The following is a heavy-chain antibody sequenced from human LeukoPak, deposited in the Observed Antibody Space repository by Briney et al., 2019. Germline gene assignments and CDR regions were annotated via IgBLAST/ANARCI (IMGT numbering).Heavy chain of an antibody. D-gene: IGHD1-26*01. CDR2: ISSSSSTI. CDR3: ARSHQRVGIEDY. V-gene: IGHV3-48*04. Sequence: GGSLRLSCAASGFTFNSFGRSRVRQAPGKGLEGLSYISSSSSTIYYADSVRGRFTISRDNAKNSLYLQINSLRADDTAVYYCARSHQRVGIEDYWGQGTLVTVSS. CDR1: GFTFNSFG. J-gene: IGHJ4*02.